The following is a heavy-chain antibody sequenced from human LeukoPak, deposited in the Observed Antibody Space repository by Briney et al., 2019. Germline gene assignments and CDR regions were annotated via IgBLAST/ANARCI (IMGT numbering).Heavy chain of an antibody. CDR1: GYTFSSYV. CDR2: ISAYNGNT. V-gene: IGHV1-18*01. J-gene: IGHJ4*02. CDR3: ARDGTHSGYDYPIDY. Sequence: GASVKVSCKASGYTFSSYVISWVRQAPGQGLEWMGWISAYNGNTNYAQKLQGRVTVTTDTSTSTAYMELRSLRSDDTAVYYCARDGTHSGYDYPIDYWGQGTLVTVSS. D-gene: IGHD5-12*01.